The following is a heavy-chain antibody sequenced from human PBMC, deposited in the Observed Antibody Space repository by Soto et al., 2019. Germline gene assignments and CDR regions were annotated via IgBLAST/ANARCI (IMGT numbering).Heavy chain of an antibody. J-gene: IGHJ4*02. V-gene: IGHV3-23*01. CDR3: AKDRLVVVPAATRYGNYASYFDY. D-gene: IGHD2-2*01. Sequence: GGSLGLSCAASGFTFSSYAMSWVRQAPGKGLEWVSAISGSGGSTYYADSVKGRFTISRDNSKNTLYLQMNSLRAEDTAVYYCAKDRLVVVPAATRYGNYASYFDYWGQGTLVTVSS. CDR1: GFTFSSYA. CDR2: ISGSGGST.